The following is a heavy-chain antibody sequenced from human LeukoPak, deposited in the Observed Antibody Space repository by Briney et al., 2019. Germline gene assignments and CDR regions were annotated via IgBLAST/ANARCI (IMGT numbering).Heavy chain of an antibody. CDR2: ISSSSYI. J-gene: IGHJ4*02. CDR1: GFTFSSYE. V-gene: IGHV3-21*01. Sequence: GGSLRLSCAASGFTFSSYEMNWVRQAPGKGLEWVSSISSSSYIYYADSVKGRFTISRDNAKNSLYLQMNSLRAEDTAVYYCATLYSSSFFDYWGQGTLVTVSS. CDR3: ATLYSSSFFDY. D-gene: IGHD6-13*01.